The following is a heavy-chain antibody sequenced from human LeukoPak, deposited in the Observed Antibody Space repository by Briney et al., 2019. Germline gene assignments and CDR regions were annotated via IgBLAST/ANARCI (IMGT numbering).Heavy chain of an antibody. CDR1: GGSISSYY. CDR2: IYTSGST. V-gene: IGHV4-4*07. J-gene: IGHJ4*02. CDR3: ARDHVGYSYGYV. Sequence: SETLSLTCTVSGGSISSYYWSWMRQPAGKGLEWIGRIYTSGSTNYTPYLKSRVTMSVDTSKTPFSLKLSSVTAADTAVYYCARDHVGYSYGYVWGQGTLVTVSS. D-gene: IGHD5-18*01.